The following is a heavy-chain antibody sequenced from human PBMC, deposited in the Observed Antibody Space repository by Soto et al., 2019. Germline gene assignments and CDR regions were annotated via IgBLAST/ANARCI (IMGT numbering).Heavy chain of an antibody. J-gene: IGHJ4*02. CDR2: INGGNGNT. D-gene: IGHD2-8*01. Sequence: ASVKVSCKASGYTFKIHAIHWVRQAPGERLEWMGWINGGNGNTNYSQTFQGRVTMTTDTSASTVYLQLSSLRSEDTALYYCARERSCPHGVCYSAGLGLGYWGQGTLVTVSS. V-gene: IGHV1-3*01. CDR1: GYTFKIHA. CDR3: ARERSCPHGVCYSAGLGLGY.